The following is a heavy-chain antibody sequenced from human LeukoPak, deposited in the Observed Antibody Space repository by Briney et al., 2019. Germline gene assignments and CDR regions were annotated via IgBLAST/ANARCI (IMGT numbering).Heavy chain of an antibody. Sequence: SETLSLTCTVSGDSVSNTNYYWGWIRQPPGKGLEWIGTFYYSGNTYYNPSLKSRVTISVDTSKNQFSLILSSVTAVDTAVYYCANLYNSGSYFGHWGQGALITVSS. D-gene: IGHD3-10*01. CDR2: FYYSGNT. CDR1: GDSVSNTNYY. J-gene: IGHJ4*02. V-gene: IGHV4-39*01. CDR3: ANLYNSGSYFGH.